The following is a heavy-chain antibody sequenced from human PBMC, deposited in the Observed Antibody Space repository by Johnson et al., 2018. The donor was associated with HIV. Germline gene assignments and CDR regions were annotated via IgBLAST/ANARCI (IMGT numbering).Heavy chain of an antibody. J-gene: IGHJ3*02. CDR1: GFTFSSYG. D-gene: IGHD3-10*01. CDR3: ARWVMVRGREAFDI. CDR2: IRYDGSNK. V-gene: IGHV3-30*02. Sequence: VQLVEYGGGVVQPGGSLRLSCAASGFTFSSYGMHWVRQAPGKGLEWVAFIRYDGSNKYYADSVKGRFTISRDNSKNTLYLQMNSLRAEDTAVYYCARWVMVRGREAFDIWGQGTLVTVSS.